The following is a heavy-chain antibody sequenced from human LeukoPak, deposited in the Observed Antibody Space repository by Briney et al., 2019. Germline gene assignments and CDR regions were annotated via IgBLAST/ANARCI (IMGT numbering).Heavy chain of an antibody. D-gene: IGHD4-17*01. V-gene: IGHV3-30-3*01. J-gene: IGHJ4*02. Sequence: GGSLRLSCAVSGFAFSSLAMHWVRQAPGKGLEWVAFISYDGNNQCYADSVKGRFTISRDNAKNSLYLQMNSLRDEDTAVYYCARDLRSFDYWGQGTLVTVSS. CDR1: GFAFSSLA. CDR3: ARDLRSFDY. CDR2: ISYDGNNQ.